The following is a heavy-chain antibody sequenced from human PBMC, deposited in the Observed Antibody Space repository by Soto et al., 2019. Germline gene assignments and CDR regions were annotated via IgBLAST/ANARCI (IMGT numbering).Heavy chain of an antibody. CDR3: AKGLSGGNHEYYRYGMDV. V-gene: IGHV3-23*01. J-gene: IGHJ6*02. Sequence: XVSLRLSFAASEFIFSSYGMNWVRQAPGKGLEWVSAISGSVGSTYYADSVKGRFSISRDNSKNTLYLQMNSLRAEDTAVYYCAKGLSGGNHEYYRYGMDVWGQGTTVTVSS. D-gene: IGHD2-15*01. CDR2: ISGSVGST. CDR1: EFIFSSYG.